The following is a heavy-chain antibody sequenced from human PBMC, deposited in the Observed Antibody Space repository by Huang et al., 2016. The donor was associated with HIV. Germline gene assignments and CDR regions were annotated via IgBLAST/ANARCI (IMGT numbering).Heavy chain of an antibody. CDR3: ARDHHDFWRGYRRMYFFDH. CDR1: VGSISTHS. J-gene: IGHJ4*02. CDR2: IDYSGIT. D-gene: IGHD3-3*01. Sequence: QVQLQESGPGLVKPSETLSLTCTVSVGSISTHSWSWSRQPPGKGLEWIGSIDYSGITNYRPSLKSRVTILLDTAKNQFALRVNSVTAADTAMYYCARDHHDFWRGYRRMYFFDHWGQGTLVTVSS. V-gene: IGHV4-59*11.